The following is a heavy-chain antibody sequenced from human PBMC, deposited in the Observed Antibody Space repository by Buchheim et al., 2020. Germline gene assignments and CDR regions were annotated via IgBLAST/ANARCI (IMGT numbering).Heavy chain of an antibody. Sequence: QVQLVESGGGVVQPGRSLRLSCAASGFTFSSYGMHWVRQAPGKGLEWVAVISYDGSNKYYADSVKGRFTISRDNSKNKLYLQMNSLRAEDTAVYYCAKDRLYCSSTSCYARDYYGMDVWGQGTT. J-gene: IGHJ6*02. CDR1: GFTFSSYG. CDR3: AKDRLYCSSTSCYARDYYGMDV. V-gene: IGHV3-30*18. CDR2: ISYDGSNK. D-gene: IGHD2-2*01.